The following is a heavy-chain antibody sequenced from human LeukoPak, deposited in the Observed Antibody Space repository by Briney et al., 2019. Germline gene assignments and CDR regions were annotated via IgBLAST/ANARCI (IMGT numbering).Heavy chain of an antibody. Sequence: KSGGSLRLSCAASGFIVSNNYMSWIRQAPGKGLEWVSYISSSSVYTNYADSVKGRFTISRDNAKNSLYLQMNSLRAEDTAVYYCARDRMGSSGWYRTFDYWGQGTLVTVSS. D-gene: IGHD6-19*01. V-gene: IGHV3-11*06. CDR3: ARDRMGSSGWYRTFDY. J-gene: IGHJ4*02. CDR2: ISSSSVYT. CDR1: GFIVSNNY.